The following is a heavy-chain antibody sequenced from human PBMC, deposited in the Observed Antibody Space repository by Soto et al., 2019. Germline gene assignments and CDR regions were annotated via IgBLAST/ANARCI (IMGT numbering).Heavy chain of an antibody. D-gene: IGHD6-13*01. CDR2: INPNSGGT. J-gene: IGHJ4*02. CDR1: GYTFTGYY. Sequence: EASVKVSCKASGYTFTGYYMHWVRQAPGQGLEWMGWINPNSGGTNYAQKFQGRVTMTRDTSISTAYMELSRLRSDDTAVYYCARGLVRIAAAASGYWGQGTLVTVSS. V-gene: IGHV1-2*02. CDR3: ARGLVRIAAAASGY.